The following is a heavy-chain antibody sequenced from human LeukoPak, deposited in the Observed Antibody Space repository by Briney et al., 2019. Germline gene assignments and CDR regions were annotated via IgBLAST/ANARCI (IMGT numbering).Heavy chain of an antibody. CDR3: ARATANWNDNFDY. J-gene: IGHJ4*02. CDR1: GESLSGYY. D-gene: IGHD1-20*01. CDR2: INHSGST. V-gene: IGHV4-34*01. Sequence: SETLSVTCAVYGESLSGYYWSWIRQPPGKGLEWIGEINHSGSTNYNPSLKSRVTISVDTSKNQFSLKLSSVTAADTAVYYCARATANWNDNFDYWGQGTLVTVSS.